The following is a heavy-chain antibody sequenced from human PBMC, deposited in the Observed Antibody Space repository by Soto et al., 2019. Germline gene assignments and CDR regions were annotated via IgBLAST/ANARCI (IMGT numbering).Heavy chain of an antibody. CDR2: IYYSGST. Sequence: SETLSLTCTVSGGSISSSSYYWGWIRQPPGKGLEWIGRIYYSGSTYYNPSLKSRVTISVDTSKNQFSLKLSSVTAADMAVYYCASLYFIGSRGDAADYDSSVACPYWGQGTLVTVSS. J-gene: IGHJ4*02. V-gene: IGHV4-39*01. CDR1: GGSISSSSYY. CDR3: ASLYFIGSRGDAADYDSSVACPY. D-gene: IGHD3-22*01.